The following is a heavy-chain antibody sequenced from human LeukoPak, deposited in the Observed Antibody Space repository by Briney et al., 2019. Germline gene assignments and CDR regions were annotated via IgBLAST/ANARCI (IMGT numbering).Heavy chain of an antibody. J-gene: IGHJ4*02. CDR3: AKGITGTGSYSVADY. Sequence: GGSLRLSCAASGFTFSSYGMHWVRQAPGKGLEWVAFIRYDGSNKYYADSVKGRFTISRDNSKNTLHLQMNSLRAEDTALYYCAKGITGTGSYSVADYWGQGILVIVSS. V-gene: IGHV3-30*02. CDR2: IRYDGSNK. D-gene: IGHD1-26*01. CDR1: GFTFSSYG.